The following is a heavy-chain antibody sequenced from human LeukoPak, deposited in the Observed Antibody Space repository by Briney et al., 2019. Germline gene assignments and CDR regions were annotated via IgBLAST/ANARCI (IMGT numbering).Heavy chain of an antibody. CDR1: GFTLGSYW. J-gene: IGHJ4*02. V-gene: IGHV3-74*01. D-gene: IGHD3-3*01. CDR3: VRGWSGYYAIDY. Sequence: GGSLRLSCAASGFTLGSYWMHWVRQAPGKGLVWVSRIMTDGSSTNYADSVKGRFTISRDNVKNTVYLQMDSLRAEDTAVYYCVRGWSGYYAIDYWGQGTLVTVSS. CDR2: IMTDGSST.